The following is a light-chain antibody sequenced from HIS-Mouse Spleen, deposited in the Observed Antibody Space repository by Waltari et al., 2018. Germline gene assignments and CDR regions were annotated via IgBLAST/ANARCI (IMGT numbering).Light chain of an antibody. CDR3: SSYAGSNNLV. V-gene: IGLV2-8*01. Sequence: QSALTQPPSASGSPGQSVTISCTGTSSDVGGFSYVSWYHQHPGKAPNRRIYEVSKRPSGVPDRFSGSKSGNTASLTVSGLQAEDEADYYCSSYAGSNNLVFGGGTKLTVL. J-gene: IGLJ2*01. CDR1: SSDVGGFSY. CDR2: EVS.